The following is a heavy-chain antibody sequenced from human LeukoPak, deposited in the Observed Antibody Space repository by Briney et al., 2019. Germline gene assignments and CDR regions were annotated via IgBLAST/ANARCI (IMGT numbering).Heavy chain of an antibody. D-gene: IGHD3-10*01. CDR1: GGSISSGGYY. CDR2: IYYSGST. Sequence: SETLSLTCTVSGGSISSGGYYWSWIRQHPGKGLEWIGYIYYSGSTYYDPSLKSRVTISVDTSKNQFSLKLSSVTAADTTVYYCARGLGVPPDYWGQGTLVTVSS. CDR3: ARGLGVPPDY. V-gene: IGHV4-31*03. J-gene: IGHJ4*02.